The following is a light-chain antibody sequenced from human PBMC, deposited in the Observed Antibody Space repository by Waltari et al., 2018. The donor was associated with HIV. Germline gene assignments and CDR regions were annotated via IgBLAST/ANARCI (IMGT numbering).Light chain of an antibody. CDR2: DNT. V-gene: IGLV1-51*01. CDR3: GTWDSSLSAVV. CDR1: NSNIGNDY. Sequence: QSVLTQPPSVSAAPGQKVTISCSGSNSNIGNDYVSWYQQLPSTAPQLLIYDNTKRPSGMPDRCSGAKSGTSASLGITGLLAGDEAYYYCGTWDSSLSAVVFGGGTKLTVL. J-gene: IGLJ3*02.